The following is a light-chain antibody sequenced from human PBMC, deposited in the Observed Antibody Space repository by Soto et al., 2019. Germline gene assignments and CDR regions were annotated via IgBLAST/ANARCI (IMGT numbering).Light chain of an antibody. Sequence: DIQMTQSPSSLSSSVGDRVTISCRASHYISTNLNWYQKKPGKAPKLLIHAASSLHSGFPSRFSGRGSGTDCSLTNDRLLPEDFATYYCKQSYRSPPDTFGQETQLEIQ. CDR1: HYISTN. CDR3: KQSYRSPPDT. CDR2: AAS. J-gene: IGKJ2*01. V-gene: IGKV1-39*01.